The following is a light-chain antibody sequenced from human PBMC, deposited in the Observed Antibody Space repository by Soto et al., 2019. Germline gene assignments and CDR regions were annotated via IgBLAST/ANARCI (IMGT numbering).Light chain of an antibody. CDR1: QSVSGY. CDR2: RIF. Sequence: VRTQPPLSLLVTLGQPASTSCRSSQSVSGYLDWFHQKPGQAPRLVLLRIFTRAIGVPARFSGSGSETEFTLTISGLQSEDSGVYYCLQHYSWPWTFGQGTKVDIK. V-gene: IGKV3-15*01. J-gene: IGKJ1*01. CDR3: LQHYSWPWT.